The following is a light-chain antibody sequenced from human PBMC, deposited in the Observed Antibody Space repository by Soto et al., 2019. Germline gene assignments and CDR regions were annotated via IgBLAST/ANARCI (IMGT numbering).Light chain of an antibody. V-gene: IGLV1-40*01. CDR1: SSNIGAGYD. CDR2: GNS. Sequence: QSVLTQPPSVSGAPGQRVTISCTGSSSNIGAGYDVHWYQQLPGTAPKLLIYGNSNRPSGVPDRFSGSKSGTSASLAIPGLQAEDEADYYCQSYDTSLSVVVFGGGTKVTVL. J-gene: IGLJ2*01. CDR3: QSYDTSLSVVV.